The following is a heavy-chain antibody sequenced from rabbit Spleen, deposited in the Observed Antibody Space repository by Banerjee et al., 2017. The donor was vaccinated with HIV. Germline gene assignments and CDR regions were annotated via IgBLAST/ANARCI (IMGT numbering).Heavy chain of an antibody. V-gene: IGHV1S45*01. Sequence: QEQLVESGGGLVQPGGSLTLTCKASGFDLSSYSYMCWVRQAPGKGLEWIACIYAGSSGSTYYASWAKGRFTISKTSSTTVTLQMTSLTAADTATYFCGRRSTSSGWGMDLWGPGTLVTVS. CDR3: GRRSTSSGWGMDL. CDR2: IYAGSSGST. CDR1: GFDLSSYSY. D-gene: IGHD4-1*01. J-gene: IGHJ4*01.